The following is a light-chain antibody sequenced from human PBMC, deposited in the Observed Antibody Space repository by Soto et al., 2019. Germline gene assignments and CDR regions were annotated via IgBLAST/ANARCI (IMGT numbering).Light chain of an antibody. CDR3: SSYAGSSWV. V-gene: IGLV2-8*01. J-gene: IGLJ3*02. CDR1: SSDVGGYNY. Sequence: QSVLTQPASVSGSPGQSITFSCTGTSSDVGGYNYVSWYQQHPGKAPKLMIYDVSKRPSGVPYRFSGSKSGNAASLTVSGLQGEDEADYYCSSYAGSSWVFGGGTKLTVL. CDR2: DVS.